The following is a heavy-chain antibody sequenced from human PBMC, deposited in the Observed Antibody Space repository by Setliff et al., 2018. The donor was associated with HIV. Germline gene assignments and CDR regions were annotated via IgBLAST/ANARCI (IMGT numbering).Heavy chain of an antibody. J-gene: IGHJ5*02. V-gene: IGHV1-69*10. CDR1: GGTFSSYA. CDR3: ARYTEYYYYHRVSPSIYR. CDR2: IIPIHGIA. D-gene: IGHD3-10*01. Sequence: SVKVSCKASGGTFSSYAINWVRQAPGQGLEWMGGIIPIHGIANYAQKFQGRVTITADNSTSTAYMELSSLRSEDTAVYSCARYTEYYYYHRVSPSIYRWGRGTLGTVSS.